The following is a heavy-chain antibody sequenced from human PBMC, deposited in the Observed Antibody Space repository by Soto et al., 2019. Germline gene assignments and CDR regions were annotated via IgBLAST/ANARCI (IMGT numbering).Heavy chain of an antibody. CDR3: ARVERGTATTVVDAFDI. J-gene: IGHJ3*02. D-gene: IGHD1-1*01. CDR2: MSHSGGT. CDR1: GGSVSGANYY. V-gene: IGHV4-34*01. Sequence: QVQLQQWGAGLLKPSETLSLTCAVYGGSVSGANYYWSWIRQPPGKGLEWIGEMSHSGGTHFNPSLRSRVTISADTSTNQFSRKMSSVTAADTALYYCARVERGTATTVVDAFDIWGPGTMVTVSS.